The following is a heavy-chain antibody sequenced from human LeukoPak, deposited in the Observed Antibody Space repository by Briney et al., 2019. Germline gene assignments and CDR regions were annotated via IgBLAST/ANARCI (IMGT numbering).Heavy chain of an antibody. D-gene: IGHD1-1*01. CDR1: GGSFSGYY. J-gene: IGHJ4*02. CDR3: ARFPGTRLDY. CDR2: VNTDESTT. V-gene: IGHV3-74*01. Sequence: PSETLSLTCAVYGGSFSGYYWSWIRQPPGKGLVWVSRVNTDESTTTYADSVKGRFTISRDNAKNTLYLQMNSLRAEDTAMYYCARFPGTRLDYWGQGTLVTVSS.